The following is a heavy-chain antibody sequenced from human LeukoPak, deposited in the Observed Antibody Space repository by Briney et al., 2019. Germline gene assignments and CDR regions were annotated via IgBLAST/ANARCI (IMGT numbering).Heavy chain of an antibody. CDR1: GFTFSLYS. Sequence: PGGSLRLSCAASGFTFSLYSMSWVRQAPGKGLEWVSAFSGRAGATFYADSVRGRFTISRDNSKNTLHLQMDSLRPEDTAVYYCAKDAHDYGDYYFDYWGQGILVTVSS. V-gene: IGHV3-23*01. CDR2: FSGRAGAT. D-gene: IGHD4-17*01. CDR3: AKDAHDYGDYYFDY. J-gene: IGHJ4*02.